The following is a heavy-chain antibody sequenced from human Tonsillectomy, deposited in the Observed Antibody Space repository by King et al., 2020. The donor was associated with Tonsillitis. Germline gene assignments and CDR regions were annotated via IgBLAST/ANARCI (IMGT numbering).Heavy chain of an antibody. CDR1: GFTFSSYG. J-gene: IGHJ1*01. Sequence: VQLVESGGGVVQPGRSLRLSCAASGFTFSSYGMHWVRQAPVKVLEWVAVIWYDGSEKYYADSVKGRFTVSRDNSKNTLFLQMNSLRAEDTAVYYCARWAASGYECWGQGTLVTVSS. CDR2: IWYDGSEK. V-gene: IGHV3-33*01. D-gene: IGHD5-12*01. CDR3: ARWAASGYEC.